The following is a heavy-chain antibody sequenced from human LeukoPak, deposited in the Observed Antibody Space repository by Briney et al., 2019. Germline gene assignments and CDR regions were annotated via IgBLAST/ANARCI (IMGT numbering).Heavy chain of an antibody. CDR1: GGSISSGGYY. CDR3: ARGGFSSYRYVNDFDY. V-gene: IGHV4-61*10. Sequence: SETLSLTCTVSGGSISSGGYYWSWIRQPAGKGLEWIGEINHSGSTNYNPSLKSRVTISVDTSKNQFSLKLSSVTAADTAVYYCARGGFSSYRYVNDFDYWGQGTLVTVSS. J-gene: IGHJ4*02. D-gene: IGHD3-16*02. CDR2: INHSGST.